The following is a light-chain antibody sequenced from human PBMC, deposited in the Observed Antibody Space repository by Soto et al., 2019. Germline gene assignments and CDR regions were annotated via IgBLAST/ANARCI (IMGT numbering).Light chain of an antibody. CDR1: QSVGNN. CDR2: GAS. J-gene: IGKJ5*01. V-gene: IGKV3-15*01. Sequence: IVMTQSPGTLSGSPGERATLSCRASQSVGNNLAWYQQKPGQAPRLLIHGASTRATGIPDRFSGGGSGTEFTLTISSLQSEDFVVYYCQQYNSWPPITFGQGTRLEIK. CDR3: QQYNSWPPIT.